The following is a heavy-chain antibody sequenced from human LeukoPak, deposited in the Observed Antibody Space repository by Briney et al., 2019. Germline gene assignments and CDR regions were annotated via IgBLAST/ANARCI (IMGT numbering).Heavy chain of an antibody. CDR1: GGTFSSYA. J-gene: IGHJ4*02. V-gene: IGHV1-69*05. CDR3: ARDRLGGLLSGYPPLGY. D-gene: IGHD3-22*01. CDR2: IIPIFGTA. Sequence: SVKVSCKXSGGTFSSYAISWVRQAPGQGLEWMGGIIPIFGTANYAQKFQGRVTITTDESTSTAYMELSSLRSEDTAVYYCARDRLGGLLSGYPPLGYWGQGTLVTVSS.